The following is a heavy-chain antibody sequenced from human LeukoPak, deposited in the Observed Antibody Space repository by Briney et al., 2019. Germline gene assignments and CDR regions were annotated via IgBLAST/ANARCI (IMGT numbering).Heavy chain of an antibody. Sequence: GGSLRLSCAASGFTFSSYAMHWVRQAPGKGLEWVAVISYDGSNKYYADSVKGRFTISRDNSKNTLYLQMNSLRAEDTAAYYCARDLERIAVAPCVWGQGTLVTVSS. CDR2: ISYDGSNK. J-gene: IGHJ4*02. CDR1: GFTFSSYA. CDR3: ARDLERIAVAPCV. D-gene: IGHD6-19*01. V-gene: IGHV3-30-3*01.